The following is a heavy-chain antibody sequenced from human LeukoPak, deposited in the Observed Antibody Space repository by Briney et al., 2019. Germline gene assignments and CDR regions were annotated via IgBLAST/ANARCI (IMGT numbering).Heavy chain of an antibody. V-gene: IGHV3-48*01. CDR1: GFTFSSYS. CDR3: ARGGYYDSSGYPPRPFDP. CDR2: ISSSSSTI. Sequence: RGSLRLSCAASGFTFSSYSMNWVRQAPGKGLEGVSYISSSSSTIYYADSVKGRFTISRDNAKNSLYLPMNRLRAEDTAVYYCARGGYYDSSGYPPRPFDPWGQGTLVTVSS. D-gene: IGHD3-22*01. J-gene: IGHJ5*02.